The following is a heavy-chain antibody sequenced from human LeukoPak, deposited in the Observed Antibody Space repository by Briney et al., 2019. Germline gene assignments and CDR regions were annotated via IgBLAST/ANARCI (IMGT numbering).Heavy chain of an antibody. Sequence: SDTLSLICAVYGGSFSGCYWSWIRQPPGKGLEWIGEINHSGSTNYNPSLKSRITISVDTSKNQFSLKLSSVTAADTAVYYCAGNAWYYYGSGSYYTVNWFDPWGQGTLVTVSS. CDR1: GGSFSGCY. J-gene: IGHJ5*02. V-gene: IGHV4-34*01. CDR3: AGNAWYYYGSGSYYTVNWFDP. CDR2: INHSGST. D-gene: IGHD3-10*01.